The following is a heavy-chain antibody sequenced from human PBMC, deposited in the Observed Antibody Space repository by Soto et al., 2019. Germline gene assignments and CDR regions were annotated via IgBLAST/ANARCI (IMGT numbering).Heavy chain of an antibody. Sequence: GASLKISCKASGYTFTGYYMHWVRQAPGQGLEWMGWINPNSGGTNYAQKFQGWVTMTRDTSISTAYMELSRLRSDDTAVYYCARLTNGLDFDYWGQGTLVTVSS. CDR3: ARLTNGLDFDY. V-gene: IGHV1-2*04. CDR2: INPNSGGT. J-gene: IGHJ4*02. D-gene: IGHD2-2*03. CDR1: GYTFTGYY.